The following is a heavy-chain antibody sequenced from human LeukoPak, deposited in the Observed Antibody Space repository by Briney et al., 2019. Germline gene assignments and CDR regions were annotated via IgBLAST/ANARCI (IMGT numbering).Heavy chain of an antibody. CDR1: GFTFSGSA. J-gene: IGHJ4*02. D-gene: IGHD2-2*01. CDR2: IRDKANSYAT. V-gene: IGHV3-73*01. Sequence: PGGSLRLSCAASGFTFSGSAIHWVRQASGKGLEWVGRIRDKANSYATAYIASVKGRFTISRDDSKNTAYLQMSSLKTEDTAEYYCTRWDCTTTGCYPFDYWGQGTLVTVSS. CDR3: TRWDCTTTGCYPFDY.